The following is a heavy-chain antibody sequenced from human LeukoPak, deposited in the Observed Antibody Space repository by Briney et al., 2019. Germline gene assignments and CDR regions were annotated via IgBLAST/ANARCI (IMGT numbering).Heavy chain of an antibody. D-gene: IGHD3-10*01. J-gene: IGHJ3*02. V-gene: IGHV3-21*01. CDR2: ISRSSAYI. CDR3: ASFPPYMVRTDAFDI. CDR1: GFTVSSNY. Sequence: GGSLRLSCAASGFTVSSNYMNWVRQAPGKGLEWVSSISRSSAYIYYADSVKGRFTISRDNAKNSQYLQMNSLRAEDTAVYYCASFPPYMVRTDAFDIWGQGTMVTVSS.